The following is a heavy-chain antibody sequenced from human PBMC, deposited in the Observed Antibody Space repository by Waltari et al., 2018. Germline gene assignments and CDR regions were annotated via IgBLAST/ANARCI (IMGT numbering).Heavy chain of an antibody. J-gene: IGHJ4*02. V-gene: IGHV1-24*01. Sequence: QVQLVQSGAEVKTTGASVKVSCKVSGYTLIEFSMHRVRLAPGKGLEWMGGFDPEDGETIYAQMFQGRVTMTLDTSTNTAYMELTSLRSEDTAVYYCATEVEMSASGQLDYWGQGTLVTVAS. CDR2: FDPEDGET. D-gene: IGHD1-1*01. CDR3: ATEVEMSASGQLDY. CDR1: GYTLIEFS.